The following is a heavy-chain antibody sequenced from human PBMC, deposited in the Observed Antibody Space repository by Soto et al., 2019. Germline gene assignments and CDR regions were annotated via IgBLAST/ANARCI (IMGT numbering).Heavy chain of an antibody. CDR3: ARDRYPYYYDSSGYSPYYFDY. D-gene: IGHD3-22*01. CDR2: ISAYNGNT. CDR1: GYTFTSYG. V-gene: IGHV1-18*01. Sequence: GASVKVSCKASGYTFTSYGISWVRQAPGQGLEWMGWISAYNGNTNYAQKLQGRVTMTTDTSTSTAYMELRSLRSDDTAVYYCARDRYPYYYDSSGYSPYYFDYWGQGPLVTVSA. J-gene: IGHJ4*02.